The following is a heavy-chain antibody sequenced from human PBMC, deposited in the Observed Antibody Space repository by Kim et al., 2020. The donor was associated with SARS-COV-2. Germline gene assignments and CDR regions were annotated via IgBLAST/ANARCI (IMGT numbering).Heavy chain of an antibody. CDR3: ARKQVVVGPMVGYYYYGMDV. D-gene: IGHD3-22*01. V-gene: IGHV3-48*02. J-gene: IGHJ6*02. Sequence: RFTITRDNAKNSLYLQMNSLRDEDTAVYYCARKQVVVGPMVGYYYYGMDVWGQGTTVTVSS.